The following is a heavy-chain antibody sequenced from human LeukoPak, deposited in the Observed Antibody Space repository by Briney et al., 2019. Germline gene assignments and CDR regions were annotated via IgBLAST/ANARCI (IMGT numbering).Heavy chain of an antibody. V-gene: IGHV4-34*01. CDR2: INHSGST. D-gene: IGHD6-6*01. CDR1: GGSFSGYY. J-gene: IGHJ4*02. CDR3: ARPRYSSSSPYDY. Sequence: SETLSLTCAVYGGSFSGYYWSWIRQPPGKRLEWIGEINHSGSTNYNPSLKSRVTISVDTSKNQFSLKLSSVTVADTAVYYCARPRYSSSSPYDYWGQGTLVTVSS.